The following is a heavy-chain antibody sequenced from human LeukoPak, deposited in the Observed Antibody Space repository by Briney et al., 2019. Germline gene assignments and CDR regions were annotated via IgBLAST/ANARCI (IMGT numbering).Heavy chain of an antibody. CDR3: ASALSGSCSCYYYYMDV. CDR2: IYYSGST. CDR1: GGSISSYY. D-gene: IGHD1-26*01. Sequence: SETLSLTCTVSGGSISSYYWSWIRQPPGKGLEWIGYIYYSGSTNYNPSLKSRVTISVDTSKNQFSLKLSSVTAADPAVYYCASALSGSCSCYYYYMDVWGKGTTVTVSS. J-gene: IGHJ6*03. V-gene: IGHV4-59*01.